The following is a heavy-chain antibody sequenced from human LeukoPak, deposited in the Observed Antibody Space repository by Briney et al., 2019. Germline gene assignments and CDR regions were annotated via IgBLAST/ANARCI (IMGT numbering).Heavy chain of an antibody. Sequence: GGSLRLSCAASGFTVSSNYMSWVRQAPGKGLVWVSRISDGGSTTTYADSVKGRFTISRDNAKNTLYLQMNGLRAEDTAVYYCSRSAYYDGSGNYYDYWGQGTLVTVSS. CDR1: GFTVSSNY. CDR3: SRSAYYDGSGNYYDY. CDR2: ISDGGSTT. D-gene: IGHD3-22*01. J-gene: IGHJ4*02. V-gene: IGHV3-74*01.